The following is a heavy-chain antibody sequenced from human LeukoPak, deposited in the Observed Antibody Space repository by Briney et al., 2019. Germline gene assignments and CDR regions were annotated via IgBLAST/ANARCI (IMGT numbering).Heavy chain of an antibody. CDR1: GYTFTGYY. CDR2: INPNSGGT. CDR3: AREGLGNSQYDY. J-gene: IGHJ4*02. Sequence: ASVKVSCKASGYTFTGYYMHWVRQAPGQGLEWMGWINPNSGGTSYAQKFQGRVTMTRDKSISTAYMELSRLRSDDTAVYYCAREGLGNSQYDYWGQGTLVTVSS. D-gene: IGHD3-16*01. V-gene: IGHV1-2*02.